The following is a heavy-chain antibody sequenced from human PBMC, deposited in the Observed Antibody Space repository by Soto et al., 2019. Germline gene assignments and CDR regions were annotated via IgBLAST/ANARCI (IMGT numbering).Heavy chain of an antibody. J-gene: IGHJ5*02. V-gene: IGHV4-39*01. Sequence: SETLSLTCAVSGGSISSGGYYWGWIRQPPGKGLEWIGSIYYSGSTYYNPSLKSRVTISVDTSKNQFSLKLSSVTAADTAVYYCARYSPELWFGELSWFDPWGQGTLVTVSS. CDR2: IYYSGST. D-gene: IGHD3-10*01. CDR1: GGSISSGGYY. CDR3: ARYSPELWFGELSWFDP.